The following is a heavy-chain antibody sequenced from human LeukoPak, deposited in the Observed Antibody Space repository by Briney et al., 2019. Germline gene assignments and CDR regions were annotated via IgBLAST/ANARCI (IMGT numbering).Heavy chain of an antibody. CDR2: IKQDGSEK. J-gene: IGHJ4*02. D-gene: IGHD3-3*01. CDR1: GFTFSSYW. CDR3: ATSRDFCFDY. V-gene: IGHV3-7*02. Sequence: GGSLRLPCAASGFTFSSYWMSWVRQAPGKGLKWMANIKQDGSEKYYVDSVKGRFTISRDNAKNSLYLQMNSLRAEDTAVYYCATSRDFCFDYWGLGTLVTVSS.